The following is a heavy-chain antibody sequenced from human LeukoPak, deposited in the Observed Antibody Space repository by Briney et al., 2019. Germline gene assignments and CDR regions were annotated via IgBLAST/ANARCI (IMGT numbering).Heavy chain of an antibody. Sequence: SGGSLRLSCAASGFTFSSYSMNWVRQAPGKGLEWVSSISSSSSYIYYADSVKGRFTISRDNAKNSLYLQTNSLRAEDTAVYYCAREGFYQPLLRIDYWGQGTLVTVSS. D-gene: IGHD2-15*01. CDR3: AREGFYQPLLRIDY. J-gene: IGHJ4*02. CDR1: GFTFSSYS. CDR2: ISSSSSYI. V-gene: IGHV3-21*01.